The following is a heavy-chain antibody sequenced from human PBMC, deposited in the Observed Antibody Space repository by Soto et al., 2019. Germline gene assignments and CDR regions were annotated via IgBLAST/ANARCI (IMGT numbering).Heavy chain of an antibody. CDR2: ISGSGGST. CDR1: GFTFSSYA. Sequence: EVQLLESGGGLVQPGGSLRLSCAASGFTFSSYAMSWVRQAPGKGLEWVSAISGSGGSTYYADSVKGRFTISRDNSKNTLNLQMNSLRAEDTAVYYCAKDKGIGAAAGPYFDYWGQGTLVTVSS. J-gene: IGHJ4*02. CDR3: AKDKGIGAAAGPYFDY. V-gene: IGHV3-23*01. D-gene: IGHD6-13*01.